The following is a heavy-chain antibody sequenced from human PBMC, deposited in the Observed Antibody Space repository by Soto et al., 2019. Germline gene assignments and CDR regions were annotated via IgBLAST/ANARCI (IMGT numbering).Heavy chain of an antibody. CDR1: GDSISSSSFY. V-gene: IGHV4-39*01. CDR3: KSQRTSVVTQTYFDL. Sequence: SESLSLTCTVTGDSISSSSFYWGWNRQPPGKGLDSIGSIYYRVSNYNNPAHRSLVTMSIDTSKNQFSQKMKSVTDANTALYFCKSQRTSVVTQTYFDLWGPGSVVTVSS. CDR2: IYYRVSN. J-gene: IGHJ4*02. D-gene: IGHD2-21*02.